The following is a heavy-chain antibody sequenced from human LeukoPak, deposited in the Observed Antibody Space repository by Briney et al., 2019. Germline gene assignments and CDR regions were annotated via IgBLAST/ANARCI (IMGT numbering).Heavy chain of an antibody. Sequence: GGSLRLSCAASGFTFSSYWMSWVRQAPGKGLEWVANIKQDGSGKYYVDSVKGRFTISRDNAKNSLYLQMNSLRAEDTAVYYCARGRKNYYDSSEYDYWGQGTLVTVSS. CDR3: ARGRKNYYDSSEYDY. D-gene: IGHD3-22*01. V-gene: IGHV3-7*01. CDR1: GFTFSSYW. CDR2: IKQDGSGK. J-gene: IGHJ4*02.